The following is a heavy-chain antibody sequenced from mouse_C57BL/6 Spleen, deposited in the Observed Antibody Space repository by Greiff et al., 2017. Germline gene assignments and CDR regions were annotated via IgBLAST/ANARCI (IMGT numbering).Heavy chain of an antibody. J-gene: IGHJ4*01. V-gene: IGHV1-55*01. CDR2: IYPGSGST. D-gene: IGHD2-5*01. CDR3: ARRDYSNYEGYAMDY. Sequence: QVQLQQPGAELVKPGASVKMSCKASGYTFTSYWITWVKQRPGQGLEWIGDIYPGSGSTNYNEKFKSKATLTVDTSSSTAYMQLSSLTSEDSAVYYCARRDYSNYEGYAMDYWGQGTSVTVSS. CDR1: GYTFTSYW.